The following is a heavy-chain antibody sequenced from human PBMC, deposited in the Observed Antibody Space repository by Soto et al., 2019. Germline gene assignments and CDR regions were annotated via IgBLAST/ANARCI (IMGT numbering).Heavy chain of an antibody. CDR3: AGYYYDSSGYYLADY. Sequence: PGGSLRLSCAASGFPFSSYAMSWVRQAPGKGLEWVSAISGSGGSTYYADSVKGRFTISRDNSKNTLYLQMNSLRAEDTAVYYCAGYYYDSSGYYLADYWGQGTLVTVSS. CDR2: ISGSGGST. D-gene: IGHD3-22*01. J-gene: IGHJ4*02. CDR1: GFPFSSYA. V-gene: IGHV3-23*01.